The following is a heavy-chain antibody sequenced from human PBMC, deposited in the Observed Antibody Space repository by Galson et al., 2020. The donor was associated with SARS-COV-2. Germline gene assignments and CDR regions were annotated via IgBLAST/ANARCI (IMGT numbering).Heavy chain of an antibody. V-gene: IGHV3-20*01. CDR1: GFTFDDYG. D-gene: IGHD6-19*01. Sequence: GGSLRLSCAASGFTFDDYGMSWVRQAPGKGLEWVSGINWNGGSTGYADSVKGRFTISRDNAKNSLYLQMNSLRAEDTALYHCARVAVAGKSYSYNWFDPWGQGTLVTVSS. J-gene: IGHJ5*02. CDR2: INWNGGST. CDR3: ARVAVAGKSYSYNWFDP.